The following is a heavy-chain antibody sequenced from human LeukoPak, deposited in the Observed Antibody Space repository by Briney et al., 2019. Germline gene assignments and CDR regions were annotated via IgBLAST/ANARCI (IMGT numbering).Heavy chain of an antibody. D-gene: IGHD5/OR15-5a*01. J-gene: IGHJ4*02. CDR2: INSDGSST. CDR3: AKVADIVSGDDY. CDR1: GFTFSSYW. V-gene: IGHV3-74*01. Sequence: GGSLRLSCAASGFTFSSYWMHWVRQAPGKGLVWVSRINSDGSSTSYADSVKGRFTISRDNAKNTLYLQMNSLRAEDAAVYYCAKVADIVSGDDYWGQGTLVSVSS.